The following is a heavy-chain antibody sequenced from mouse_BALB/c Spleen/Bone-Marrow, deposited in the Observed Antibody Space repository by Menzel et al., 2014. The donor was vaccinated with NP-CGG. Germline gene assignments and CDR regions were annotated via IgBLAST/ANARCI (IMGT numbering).Heavy chain of an antibody. CDR3: ARLGYRYGYWFFDV. D-gene: IGHD2-14*01. Sequence: GQLQQPGAELVKPGASVKLSCTASGFNIKDTYMHWVKPRPEQGVECIGRIDAADCYTKYDPNFQGKATITADASSNTAYLQLSSLTAEDTAVYYCARLGYRYGYWFFDVWGAGTTVTVSS. J-gene: IGHJ1*01. V-gene: IGHV14-3*02. CDR2: IDAADCYT. CDR1: GFNIKDTY.